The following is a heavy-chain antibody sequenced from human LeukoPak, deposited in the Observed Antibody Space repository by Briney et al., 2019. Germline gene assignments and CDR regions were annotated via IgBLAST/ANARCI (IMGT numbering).Heavy chain of an antibody. CDR2: IYIGGST. D-gene: IGHD4-17*01. CDR1: GFTVSSNY. J-gene: IGHJ4*02. Sequence: PGGSLRLSCAVSGFTVSSNYMSWVRQAPGKGLEWVSVIYIGGSTYYADSVRGRFTISRDNSKNTLYLQMNSLRAEDTAVYYCARDLISYGDYVAFDYWGQGTLVIVSS. CDR3: ARDLISYGDYVAFDY. V-gene: IGHV3-66*01.